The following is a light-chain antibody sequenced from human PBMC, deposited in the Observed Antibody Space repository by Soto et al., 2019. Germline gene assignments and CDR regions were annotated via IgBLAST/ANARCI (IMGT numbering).Light chain of an antibody. CDR3: QQHYTNPYP. CDR1: QSILYSSDNKNY. J-gene: IGKJ3*01. CDR2: WAS. V-gene: IGKV4-1*01. Sequence: DIVMTQSPDSLAVSLGERATINCKSSQSILYSSDNKNYLAWYQQKPRQPPKLLIYWASTRESGVPDRFSGSGSGTDFTLTISSLQAEDVAVYYCQQHYTNPYPFGPGTKMDIK.